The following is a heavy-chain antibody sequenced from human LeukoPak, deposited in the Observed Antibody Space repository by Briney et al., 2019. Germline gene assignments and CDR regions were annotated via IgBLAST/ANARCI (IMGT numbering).Heavy chain of an antibody. CDR1: GFTFSSYA. Sequence: GGSLRLSCAASGFTFSSYAMSWVRQAPGKGLGWVSAISGSGGSTYYADSVKGRFTISRDNSKNTLYLRMNSLRAEDTAVCYCPKTPYSSGSALSPSFDYWGQGTLVTVSS. CDR3: PKTPYSSGSALSPSFDY. CDR2: ISGSGGST. J-gene: IGHJ4*02. D-gene: IGHD6-19*01. V-gene: IGHV3-23*01.